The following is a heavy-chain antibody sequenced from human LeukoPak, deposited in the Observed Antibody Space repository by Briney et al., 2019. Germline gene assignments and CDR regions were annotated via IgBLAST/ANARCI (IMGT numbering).Heavy chain of an antibody. CDR1: GFTFSDYS. CDR2: VGISSGNT. D-gene: IGHD1-1*01. CDR3: ARDHNYAFDN. V-gene: IGHV3-48*04. J-gene: IGHJ4*02. Sequence: PGGSLRLSCAASGFTFSDYSMNWVRQAPGKGPEWISYVGISSGNTKYADSVKGRFTISGDSARNSLYLQMSSLRVEDTAVYYCARDHNYAFDNWGQGTLVTVSS.